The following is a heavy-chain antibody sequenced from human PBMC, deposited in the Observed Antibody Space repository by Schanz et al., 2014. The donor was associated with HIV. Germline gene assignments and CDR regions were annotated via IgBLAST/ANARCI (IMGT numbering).Heavy chain of an antibody. J-gene: IGHJ6*02. D-gene: IGHD6-6*01. Sequence: VQLLESGGGLVQPGGSLRLSCAASGFTFSSYAMHWVRQAPGKGLEWVAVIWYDGSNKYYADSVKGRFTISRDNSKNTLYLQMNSLRAEDTAVYYCASTEYPYTTSSDYYYGMDVWGQGTTVTVSS. CDR1: GFTFSSYA. V-gene: IGHV3-33*08. CDR3: ASTEYPYTTSSDYYYGMDV. CDR2: IWYDGSNK.